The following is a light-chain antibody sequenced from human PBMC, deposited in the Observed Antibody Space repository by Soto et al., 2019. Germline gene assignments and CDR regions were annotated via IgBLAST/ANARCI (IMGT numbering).Light chain of an antibody. Sequence: EIVLTQSPGTLSLSPGETATLSCRASQSVTTSLAWYQHKPGQAPRLLIHDASYRATGIPGRFSGSGSGTFFTLTITSLEPEDFAVYYCQQHNGWPPITFGQGTRLEIK. V-gene: IGKV3-11*01. CDR2: DAS. J-gene: IGKJ5*01. CDR3: QQHNGWPPIT. CDR1: QSVTTS.